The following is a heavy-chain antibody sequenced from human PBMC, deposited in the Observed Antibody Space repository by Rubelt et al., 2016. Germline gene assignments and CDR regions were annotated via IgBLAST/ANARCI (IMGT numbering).Heavy chain of an antibody. CDR1: GFTFSSHW. V-gene: IGHV3-74*03. Sequence: VQLVESGGGVVQPGRSLRLSCAASGFTFSSHWMNWVRQAPGKGLVWVSGINSDGRSTMYADSVKGRFTISRDNAKNTLYLQMNSLRAEDTAVYYCARVGLNSSGWYPWGQGTLVTVSS. D-gene: IGHD6-19*01. CDR3: ARVGLNSSGWYP. CDR2: INSDGRST. J-gene: IGHJ5*02.